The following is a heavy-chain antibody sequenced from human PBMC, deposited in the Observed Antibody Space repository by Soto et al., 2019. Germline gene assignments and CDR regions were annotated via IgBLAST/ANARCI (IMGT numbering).Heavy chain of an antibody. V-gene: IGHV4-31*03. CDR1: VASISSGGYY. CDR2: IYYSGST. D-gene: IGHD3-22*01. CDR3: ARESKYDTSGYPPWFAP. Sequence: QVQLQESGPGLVKPSQTLSLTCTVSVASISSGGYYWSWIRQHPGEGLEWIGYIYYSGSTSYHPSLRRRVNVSADTTTNQFSPKLSSVTDADKAVYYCARESKYDTSGYPPWFAPWGKGTLVTVSS. J-gene: IGHJ5*02.